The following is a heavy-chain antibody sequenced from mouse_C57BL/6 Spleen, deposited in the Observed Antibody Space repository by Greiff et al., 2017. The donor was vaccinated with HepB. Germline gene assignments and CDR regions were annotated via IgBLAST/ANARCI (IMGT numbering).Heavy chain of an antibody. CDR2: IWRGGST. D-gene: IGHD2-1*01. V-gene: IGHV2-5*01. Sequence: VQLQQSGPGLVQPSQSLSITCTVSGFSLTSYGVHWVRQSPGKGLEWLGVIWRGGSTDYNAAFMSRLSITKDNSESQVFFKMNSLQADDTAIYYCAKPALYYGNYEGYAMDYWGQGTSVTVSS. CDR3: AKPALYYGNYEGYAMDY. J-gene: IGHJ4*01. CDR1: GFSLTSYG.